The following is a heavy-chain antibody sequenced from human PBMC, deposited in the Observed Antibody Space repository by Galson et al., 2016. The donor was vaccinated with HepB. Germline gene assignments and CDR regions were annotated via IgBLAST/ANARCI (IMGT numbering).Heavy chain of an antibody. Sequence: SLRLSCAASGFTFSSYNMHWVRQVPGKWLEWVADIAYNGGSKHYADSVKARATNSRDNSKNTLYLQMNRLRPDDTAVSYCARDTVPGPWGQGTLVTVSS. CDR2: IAYNGGSK. CDR1: GFTFSSYN. V-gene: IGHV3-30*04. CDR3: ARDTVPGP. D-gene: IGHD4-11*01. J-gene: IGHJ1*01.